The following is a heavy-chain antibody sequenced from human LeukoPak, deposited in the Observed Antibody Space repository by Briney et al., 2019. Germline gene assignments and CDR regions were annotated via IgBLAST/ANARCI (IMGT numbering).Heavy chain of an antibody. CDR2: IKQDGNEK. Sequence: GGSLRLSCAASGFRFNTYWMSWVRQAPGKGLEWVANIKQDGNEKYYADSVKGRFTISGDNGKNSLDLQMNSLRADDTAVYYCARDTLGEGEDANYAVYYFDYWGQGTVVTVSS. CDR3: ARDTLGEGEDANYAVYYFDY. J-gene: IGHJ4*02. D-gene: IGHD3-10*01. CDR1: GFRFNTYW. V-gene: IGHV3-7*01.